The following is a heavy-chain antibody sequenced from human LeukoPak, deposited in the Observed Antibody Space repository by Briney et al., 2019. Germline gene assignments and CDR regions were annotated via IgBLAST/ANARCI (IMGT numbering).Heavy chain of an antibody. Sequence: PSETLSLTCTVSGGSISSYYWSWIRQPPGKGLEWIGYIYYSGSTNYNPSLKSRVTISVDTSKNQFSLKLSSVTAADTAVYYCARAALRSSWSPDYWGQGTLVAVSS. CDR2: IYYSGST. V-gene: IGHV4-59*01. CDR1: GGSISSYY. CDR3: ARAALRSSWSPDY. D-gene: IGHD6-13*01. J-gene: IGHJ4*02.